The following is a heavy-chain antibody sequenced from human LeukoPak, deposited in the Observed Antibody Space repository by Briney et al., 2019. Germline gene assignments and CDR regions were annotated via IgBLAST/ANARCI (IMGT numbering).Heavy chain of an antibody. D-gene: IGHD1-7*01. CDR1: GLTIRRYG. J-gene: IGHJ4*02. CDR3: AKDRGGDWNCLDY. CDR2: ISYDEGIK. Sequence: PGRSLRLSCAASGLTIRRYGIHWVRQAPGKGLEWVAVISYDEGIKYYADSVKDRFTISRDYSKNTQYLEKNSLGAEDTAVYYCAKDRGGDWNCLDYWGQGTLVTVSS. V-gene: IGHV3-30*18.